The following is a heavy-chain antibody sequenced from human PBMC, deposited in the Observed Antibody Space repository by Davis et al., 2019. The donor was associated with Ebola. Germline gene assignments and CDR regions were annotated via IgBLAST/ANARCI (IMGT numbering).Heavy chain of an antibody. Sequence: EGSLRLSCAASGFTFSSYSMNWVRQAPGKGLEWVANIKQDGSEKYYVDSVKGRFTISRGNAKNSLYLQMNSLRAEDTAVYYCARHQPTEGGAIYYYYYGMGVWGQGTTVTVSS. CDR3: ARHQPTEGGAIYYYYYGMGV. V-gene: IGHV3-7*03. J-gene: IGHJ6*02. D-gene: IGHD3-16*01. CDR1: GFTFSSYS. CDR2: IKQDGSEK.